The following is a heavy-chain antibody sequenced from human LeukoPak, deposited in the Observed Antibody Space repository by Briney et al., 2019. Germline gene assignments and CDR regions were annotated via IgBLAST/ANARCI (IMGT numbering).Heavy chain of an antibody. D-gene: IGHD4-23*01. V-gene: IGHV3-48*01. CDR3: ASDYGGINRDY. CDR2: ITITGTL. Sequence: GSLRLSCAASGFTFSTYSLNWVRQAPGKGLEWLSHITITGTLYYADSVKGRFTVSRDNAENSLHLQMNSLRAEDTAVYYCASDYGGINRDYWGQGTLVTVSS. J-gene: IGHJ4*02. CDR1: GFTFSTYS.